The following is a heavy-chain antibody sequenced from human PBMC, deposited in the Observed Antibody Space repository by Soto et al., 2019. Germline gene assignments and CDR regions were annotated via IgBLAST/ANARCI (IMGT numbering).Heavy chain of an antibody. CDR1: GFSLSTSGVG. CDR3: ARNGLGKGIDY. CDR2: IYWDDDK. Sequence: QITLKESGPTLVKPTQTLTLTCTFSGFSLSTSGVGVGWIRQPPGKALEWLALIYWDDDKRYSPSLKSRLTXTXXTSTNQVVLTMTNMDPVDTATYYCARNGLGKGIDYWGQGTLVTVSS. D-gene: IGHD2-15*01. J-gene: IGHJ4*02. V-gene: IGHV2-5*02.